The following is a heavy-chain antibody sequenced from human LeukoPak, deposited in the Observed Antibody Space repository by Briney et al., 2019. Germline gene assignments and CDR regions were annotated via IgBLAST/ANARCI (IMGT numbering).Heavy chain of an antibody. CDR1: GGSISSYY. J-gene: IGHJ6*02. D-gene: IGHD3-22*01. CDR2: IYDSGST. Sequence: SETLSLTCTVSGGSISSYYWSWIRQPPGKGLEWIGYIYDSGSTNYNPSLKSRVTISVDTSKNQVSLKLSSVTAADTAVYYCARHLSYYESIGDPPGVWGQGTTVIVSS. V-gene: IGHV4-59*08. CDR3: ARHLSYYESIGDPPGV.